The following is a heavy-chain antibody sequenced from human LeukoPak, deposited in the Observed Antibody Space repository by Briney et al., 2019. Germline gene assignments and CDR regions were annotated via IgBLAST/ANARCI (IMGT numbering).Heavy chain of an antibody. Sequence: SVKVSCKASGGTFSNYAISWVRQAPGQGLEWMGGIIPLFGTANYAQKFQGRVTITTDESTSTAYMELSSLRSEDTAVYYCARNRRSYSGPFDYWGQGTLVTVSS. V-gene: IGHV1-69*05. CDR2: IIPLFGTA. J-gene: IGHJ4*02. CDR3: ARNRRSYSGPFDY. D-gene: IGHD1-26*01. CDR1: GGTFSNYA.